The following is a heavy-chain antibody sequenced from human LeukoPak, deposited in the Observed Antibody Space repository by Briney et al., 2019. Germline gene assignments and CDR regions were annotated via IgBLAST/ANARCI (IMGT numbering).Heavy chain of an antibody. Sequence: PGGSLRLSCAASGFTFSRYGMSWVRQAPGKGLEWVSAISGSGGSTYYAESVKGRFTISRDNSKNTLYLQINSLRAEDTAVYYCAKDHLPGIVVADRDYWGQGTLVTVSS. CDR2: ISGSGGST. CDR1: GFTFSRYG. D-gene: IGHD6-19*01. J-gene: IGHJ4*02. V-gene: IGHV3-23*01. CDR3: AKDHLPGIVVADRDY.